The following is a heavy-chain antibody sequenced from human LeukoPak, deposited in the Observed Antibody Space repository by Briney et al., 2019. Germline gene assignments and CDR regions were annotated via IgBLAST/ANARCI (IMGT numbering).Heavy chain of an antibody. V-gene: IGHV4-28*01. Sequence: SETLSLTCAVSGYSISSSNWWGWIRQPPGKGLGWIGYIYYSGSTYYNPSLKSRVTMSVDTSKNQFSLKLSSVTAVDTAVYYCARRARGNGMDVWGQGTTVTVSS. CDR2: IYYSGST. CDR1: GYSISSSNW. J-gene: IGHJ6*02. CDR3: ARRARGNGMDV. D-gene: IGHD1-26*01.